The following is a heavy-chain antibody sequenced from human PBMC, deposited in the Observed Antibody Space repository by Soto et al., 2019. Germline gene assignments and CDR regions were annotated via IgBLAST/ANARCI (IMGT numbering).Heavy chain of an antibody. CDR1: GFTFSSYW. V-gene: IGHV3-74*01. CDR2: INGDGSTT. D-gene: IGHD3-22*01. Sequence: EVQLVESGGALVQPGGSLRLSCAASGFTFSSYWMHWVRQAPGKGLVWVSRINGDGSTTTYADSVKGRFIISRDNAKNMLYLQMNSLTAEDTAVYYCASPRYDGSGTPFDPWAQGTLVTVSS. J-gene: IGHJ5*02. CDR3: ASPRYDGSGTPFDP.